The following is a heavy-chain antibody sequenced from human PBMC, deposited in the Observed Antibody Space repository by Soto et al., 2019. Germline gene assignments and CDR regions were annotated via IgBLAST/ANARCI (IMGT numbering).Heavy chain of an antibody. Sequence: EVQLVESGGGLVQPGGSLRLTCTASGFTFSSSWMAWVRQAPGKGLEWVGNIKHDGSEVYYLDSVRGRFTISRDSAWKSLYLQVNSLRAEDTAVYYGAGIQNNWFDPWGQGTRVAVSS. CDR1: GFTFSSSW. V-gene: IGHV3-7*01. J-gene: IGHJ5*02. CDR2: IKHDGSEV. CDR3: AGIQNNWFDP.